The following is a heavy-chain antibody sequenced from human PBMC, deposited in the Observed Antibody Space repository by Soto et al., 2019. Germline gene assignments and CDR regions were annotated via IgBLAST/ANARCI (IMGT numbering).Heavy chain of an antibody. CDR1: GYTFTSYG. CDR3: ARDAPGIAAAGTSGRDWYFDL. V-gene: IGHV1-18*01. Sequence: QVPLVQSGAEVKKPGASVKVSCKASGYTFTSYGISWVRQAPGQGLEWMGWISAYNGNTNYAQKLQGRVTMTTDTSTSTAYMELRSLRSDDTAVYYCARDAPGIAAAGTSGRDWYFDLWGRGTLVTVSS. J-gene: IGHJ2*01. D-gene: IGHD6-13*01. CDR2: ISAYNGNT.